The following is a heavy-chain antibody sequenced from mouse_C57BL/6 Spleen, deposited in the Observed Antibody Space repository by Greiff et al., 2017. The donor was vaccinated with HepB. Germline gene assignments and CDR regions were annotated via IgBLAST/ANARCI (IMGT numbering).Heavy chain of an antibody. CDR2: IHPNSGST. V-gene: IGHV1-64*01. CDR1: GYTSTSYW. J-gene: IGHJ3*01. D-gene: IGHD1-1*02. CDR3: ARSGGQGGFAY. Sequence: QVQLQQPGAELVKPGASVKLSCKASGYTSTSYWMHWVKQRPGQGLEWIGMIHPNSGSTNYNEKFKSKATLTVDKSSSTAYMQLSSLTSEDSAVYSCARSGGQGGFAYWGQGTLVTVSA.